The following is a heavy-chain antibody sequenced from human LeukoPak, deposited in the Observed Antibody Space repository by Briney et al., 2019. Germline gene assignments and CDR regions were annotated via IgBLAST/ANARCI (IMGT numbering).Heavy chain of an antibody. CDR2: INPSGGST. CDR3: ASTSGTPGITATGFDY. Sequence: ASVKVSCKVSGYTFTSYYMHWVRQAPGQGLEWMGIINPSGGSTSYAQKFQGRVTMTTDTSTSTAYMELRSLRSDDSAVYYCASTSGTPGITATGFDYWGQGTLVTVSS. V-gene: IGHV1-46*01. D-gene: IGHD6-13*01. CDR1: GYTFTSYY. J-gene: IGHJ4*02.